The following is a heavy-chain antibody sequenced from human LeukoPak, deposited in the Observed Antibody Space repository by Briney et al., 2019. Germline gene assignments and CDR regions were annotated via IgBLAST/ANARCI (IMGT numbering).Heavy chain of an antibody. CDR1: GFTVSSNY. V-gene: IGHV3-66*01. CDR3: ARDLCRGSGGSCYSFDY. J-gene: IGHJ4*02. D-gene: IGHD2-15*01. CDR2: IYSGGST. Sequence: GGSLRLSCAASGFTVSSNYMSWVRQAPGKGLEWVSVIYSGGSTYYADSVKGRFTISRDNSKNTLYLQMNSLRAEDTAVYYCARDLCRGSGGSCYSFDYWGQGTLVTVSS.